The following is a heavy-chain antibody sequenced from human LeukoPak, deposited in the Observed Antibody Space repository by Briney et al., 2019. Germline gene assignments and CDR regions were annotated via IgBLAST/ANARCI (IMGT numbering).Heavy chain of an antibody. V-gene: IGHV4-59*08. J-gene: IGHJ4*02. CDR2: IYYSGST. CDR1: GGSISSYY. CDR3: AGGDDYVWGSYRPLWDY. Sequence: SETLSLTCTVSGGSISSYYWSWIRQPPGKGLEWIGYIYYSGSTNYNPSLKSRVTISVGTSKNQFSLKLSSVTAADTAVYYCAGGDDYVWGSYRPLWDYWGQGTLVTVSS. D-gene: IGHD3-16*02.